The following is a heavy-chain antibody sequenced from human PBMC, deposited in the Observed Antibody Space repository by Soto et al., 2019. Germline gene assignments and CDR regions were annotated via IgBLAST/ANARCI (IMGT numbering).Heavy chain of an antibody. Sequence: ASVKVSCQASCYTFTSYDINWVRQAPGQGLDWMGWMNPNFGDTDYAQKFQGRVTMTRNTSISTAYMELGSLRSEDTAVYYCARIRVMAYYHAMDVWGQGTTVTVSS. D-gene: IGHD2-8*01. J-gene: IGHJ6*02. CDR2: MNPNFGDT. V-gene: IGHV1-8*01. CDR3: ARIRVMAYYHAMDV. CDR1: CYTFTSYD.